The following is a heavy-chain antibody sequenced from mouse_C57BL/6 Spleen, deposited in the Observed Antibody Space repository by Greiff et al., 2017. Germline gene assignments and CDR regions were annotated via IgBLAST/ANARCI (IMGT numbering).Heavy chain of an antibody. CDR3: ARSTMVTTGGFDY. D-gene: IGHD2-2*01. CDR2: IYPGDGDT. CDR1: GYAFSSSW. Sequence: QVQLQQSGPELVKPGASVTISCKASGYAFSSSWMNWVKQRPGKGLEWIGRIYPGDGDTNYNGQFKGKATLTADKSSSTAYMQLSSLTSEDSAVYCCARSTMVTTGGFDYWGQGTTLTVSS. V-gene: IGHV1-82*01. J-gene: IGHJ2*01.